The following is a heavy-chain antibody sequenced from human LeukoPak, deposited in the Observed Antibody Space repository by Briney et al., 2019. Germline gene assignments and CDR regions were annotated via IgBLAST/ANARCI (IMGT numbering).Heavy chain of an antibody. J-gene: IGHJ4*02. CDR3: ARSGGYSSSWSIFDY. Sequence: GGSLTLSCAASGFTFSSYWMHWVRQAPGKGLVWVSRINSDGSSTSYADSVKGRFTISRDNAKNTLYLQMNSLRAEDTAVYYCARSGGYSSSWSIFDYWGQGTLVTVSS. CDR2: INSDGSST. V-gene: IGHV3-74*01. CDR1: GFTFSSYW. D-gene: IGHD6-13*01.